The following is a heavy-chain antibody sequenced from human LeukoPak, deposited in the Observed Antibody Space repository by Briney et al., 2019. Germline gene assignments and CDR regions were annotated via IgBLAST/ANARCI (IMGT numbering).Heavy chain of an antibody. Sequence: GGSLRLSCGASGFTFSNYWMHWVRQAPGKGLVWVSRINSDGSRTSYADSVKGRFTISRDNAKNTLYLQMNSLRAEDTAVYYCARETSGYYYKSYLDYWGQGTLVTVSP. D-gene: IGHD3-22*01. J-gene: IGHJ4*02. CDR3: ARETSGYYYKSYLDY. CDR2: INSDGSRT. CDR1: GFTFSNYW. V-gene: IGHV3-74*01.